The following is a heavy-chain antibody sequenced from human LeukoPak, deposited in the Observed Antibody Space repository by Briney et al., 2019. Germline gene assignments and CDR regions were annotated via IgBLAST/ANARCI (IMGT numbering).Heavy chain of an antibody. Sequence: SETLSLTCTVSGGSINNYYWSWIRQPAGKGLEWIGRIYTRGSTNYNPSLKSRATMSVDTSKNQFSLKLSSVTAADTAVYYCARGRYCSADICSGGDAFDIWGQGTMVSVSS. CDR1: GGSINNYY. V-gene: IGHV4-4*07. CDR3: ARGRYCSADICSGGDAFDI. D-gene: IGHD2-15*01. CDR2: IYTRGST. J-gene: IGHJ3*02.